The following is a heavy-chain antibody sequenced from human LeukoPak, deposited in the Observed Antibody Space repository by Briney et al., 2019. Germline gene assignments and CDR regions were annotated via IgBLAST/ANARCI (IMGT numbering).Heavy chain of an antibody. Sequence: PGGSLRLSCAASGFTFSSYGMHWVRRAPGKGLEWVAFIRYDGSNKYYADSVKGRFTISRDNSKNTLYLQMNSLRAEDTAVYYCANEWLVPPYYYYYMDVWGKGTTVTVSS. CDR1: GFTFSSYG. J-gene: IGHJ6*03. V-gene: IGHV3-30*02. CDR3: ANEWLVPPYYYYYMDV. CDR2: IRYDGSNK. D-gene: IGHD3-22*01.